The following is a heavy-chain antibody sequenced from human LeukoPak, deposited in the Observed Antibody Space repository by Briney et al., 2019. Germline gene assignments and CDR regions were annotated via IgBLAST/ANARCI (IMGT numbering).Heavy chain of an antibody. CDR1: DGSISRYY. V-gene: IGHV4-59*01. J-gene: IGHJ5*01. Sequence: SETLSLTCTVSDGSISRYYWSWIRQPPGKGLEWIAYIYYSGSINYNPSLKSRVTISLDTSKNQFSLKLSSVTAADTAVYYCALLDTAMGSWFDPWGQGTLVTVSS. D-gene: IGHD5-18*01. CDR2: IYYSGSI. CDR3: ALLDTAMGSWFDP.